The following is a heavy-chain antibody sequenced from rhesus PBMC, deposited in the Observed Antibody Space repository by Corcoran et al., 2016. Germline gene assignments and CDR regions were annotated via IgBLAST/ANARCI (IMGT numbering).Heavy chain of an antibody. D-gene: IGHD3-9*01. CDR1: GGSISDSYR. CDR3: ARDYYEDDYGDDDY. J-gene: IGHJ4*01. V-gene: IGHV4S10*01. Sequence: QVQLQESGPGVVKPSETLSLTCAVSGGSISDSYRWSWIRRPPGKGREWLGYIYGSSTSTNYTPSLKSRVTSSKDTSKNQFSLKLSSVTAADTAVYYCARDYYEDDYGDDDYWGQGVLVTVSS. CDR2: IYGSSTST.